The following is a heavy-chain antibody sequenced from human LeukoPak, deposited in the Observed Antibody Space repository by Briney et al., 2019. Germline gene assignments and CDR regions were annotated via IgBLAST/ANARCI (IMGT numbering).Heavy chain of an antibody. CDR2: IYYSGST. Sequence: SETLSLTCTVSGGSISSYYWGWIRQPPGKGLEWIGSIYYSGSTYYNPSLKSRVTISVDTSKNQFSLKLSSVTAADTAVYYCASLGLGGSSTGFDYWGQGTLVTVSS. CDR1: GGSISSYY. CDR3: ASLGLGGSSTGFDY. V-gene: IGHV4-39*01. D-gene: IGHD1-26*01. J-gene: IGHJ4*02.